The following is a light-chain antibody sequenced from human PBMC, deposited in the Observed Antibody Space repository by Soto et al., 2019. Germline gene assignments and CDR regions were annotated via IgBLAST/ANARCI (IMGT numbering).Light chain of an antibody. J-gene: IGKJ1*01. CDR2: GAS. Sequence: EIVMTQSPATLSVSPGERATLSCRASQSVSSNLAWYQQKPGQAPRLLIYGASTRATGIPARVSGSGSGTEFPLTISSLQSEDFAVYYCQQYNNWPREFGQGTKVEIK. CDR1: QSVSSN. CDR3: QQYNNWPRE. V-gene: IGKV3-15*01.